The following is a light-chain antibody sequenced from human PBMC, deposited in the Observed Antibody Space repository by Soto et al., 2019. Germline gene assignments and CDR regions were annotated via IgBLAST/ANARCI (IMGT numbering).Light chain of an antibody. J-gene: IGKJ5*01. CDR1: QSVSSSQ. V-gene: IGKV3-20*01. CDR2: GAS. CDR3: HQYGSSLRT. Sequence: EIVLTQSPGTLSLSPGEGATLSCRASQSVSSSQLAWYQQKPGQAPRLLIYGASTRATGIPDRFSGSGSGTDFSLTISRLEPEDFAVYFCHQYGSSLRTFGQGTRLEIK.